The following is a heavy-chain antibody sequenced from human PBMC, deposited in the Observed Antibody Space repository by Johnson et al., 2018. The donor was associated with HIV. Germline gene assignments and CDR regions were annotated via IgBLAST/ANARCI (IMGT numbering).Heavy chain of an antibody. Sequence: VQLVESGGGLVQPGGSLRLSCAASRFTVSSNYMTWVRQAPGKGLEWVSVIYSGGNTYYADSVKGRFTISRDNSKNSLFLQMNSLRVEDTAVYYCARSGGYPNACDIWGQGTMVTVSS. J-gene: IGHJ3*02. CDR1: RFTVSSNY. D-gene: IGHD6-13*01. CDR3: ARSGGYPNACDI. V-gene: IGHV3-66*01. CDR2: IYSGGNT.